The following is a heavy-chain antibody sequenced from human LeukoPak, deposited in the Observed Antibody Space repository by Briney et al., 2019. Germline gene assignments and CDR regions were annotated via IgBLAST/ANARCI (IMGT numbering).Heavy chain of an antibody. Sequence: SETLPLTCAVSGGSISSGDYSWSWIRQPPGQGLEWIGYIYHGGSTYSNPSLRSRVTISVDRSKNQFSLKLGSVTAADTAVYFCARSGNYYDDSGYYYWFDPWGQGTLVTVSS. CDR3: ARSGNYYDDSGYYYWFDP. V-gene: IGHV4-30-2*01. CDR2: IYHGGST. CDR1: GGSISSGDYS. J-gene: IGHJ5*02. D-gene: IGHD3-22*01.